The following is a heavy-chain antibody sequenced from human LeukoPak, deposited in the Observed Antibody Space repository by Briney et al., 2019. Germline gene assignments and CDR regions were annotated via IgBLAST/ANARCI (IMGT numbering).Heavy chain of an antibody. CDR3: ARGQWLPVFDF. V-gene: IGHV4-59*01. CDR1: GGSISNYY. CDR2: IYYSGST. D-gene: IGHD3-22*01. J-gene: IGHJ4*02. Sequence: PSETLSLTCTVSGGSISNYYWSWIRQPPGKGLEWIGYIYYSGSTNYNPSLKSRVTISVDTSKNHFSLKLSSVTAADTAVYYCARGQWLPVFDFWGQGILVTVSS.